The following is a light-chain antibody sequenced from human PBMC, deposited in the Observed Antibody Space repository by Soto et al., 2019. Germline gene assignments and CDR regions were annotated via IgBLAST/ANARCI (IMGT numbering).Light chain of an antibody. J-gene: IGKJ1*01. Sequence: DIQLTQSPSFLSASVGDRVTITCRASQGISSYLAWYQQKPGKAPKLLIYAASTLRSGVPSRFSGSGSGTEFTLTISSLQPEDFATYYCQQLNSYRTFGQGTKVDIK. CDR1: QGISSY. V-gene: IGKV1-9*01. CDR3: QQLNSYRT. CDR2: AAS.